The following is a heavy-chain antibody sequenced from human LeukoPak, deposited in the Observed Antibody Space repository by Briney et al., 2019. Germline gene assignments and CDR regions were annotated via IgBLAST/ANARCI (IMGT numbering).Heavy chain of an antibody. Sequence: PGRSLRLSCAASGFTFSSYAMHWVRQAPGKGLEWVAVISYDGSNKYYADSVKGRFTISRDNSKNTLYLQMNSLRAEDTAVYYCAKESSGWPFDYWGQGTLVTVSS. J-gene: IGHJ4*02. CDR3: AKESSGWPFDY. D-gene: IGHD6-19*01. CDR1: GFTFSSYA. CDR2: ISYDGSNK. V-gene: IGHV3-30*04.